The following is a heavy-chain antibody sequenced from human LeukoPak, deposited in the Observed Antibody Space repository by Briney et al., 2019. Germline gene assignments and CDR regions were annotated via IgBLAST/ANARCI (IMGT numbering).Heavy chain of an antibody. CDR3: ARDLSGLAQFDYYGSGSYLGY. D-gene: IGHD3-10*01. J-gene: IGHJ4*02. CDR2: INPNSGGT. CDR1: GYTFTGYY. Sequence: ASVKVSCKASGYTFTGYYMHWVRQAPGQGLEWMGWINPNSGGTNYAQKFQGRVTMTRDTSISTAYMELSRLRSDDTAVYYCARDLSGLAQFDYYGSGSYLGYWGQGTLVTVSS. V-gene: IGHV1-2*02.